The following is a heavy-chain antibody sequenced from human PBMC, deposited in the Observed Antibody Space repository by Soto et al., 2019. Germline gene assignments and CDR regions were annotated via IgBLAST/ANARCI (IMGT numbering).Heavy chain of an antibody. CDR2: ILPVFHTT. CDR1: GGTFNNFA. CDR3: ATATISHVSATLYHYGIDV. D-gene: IGHD6-25*01. J-gene: IGHJ6*02. V-gene: IGHV1-69*01. Sequence: QVQLVKSGAAVKKPGSSVKVSCQASGGTFNNFAFTWVRQAPGQGLEWLGGILPVFHTTNIAQTFQDRITVTADDVTTTVYMEITSLRYDDTAVYYSATATISHVSATLYHYGIDVWGQGTTVTVSS.